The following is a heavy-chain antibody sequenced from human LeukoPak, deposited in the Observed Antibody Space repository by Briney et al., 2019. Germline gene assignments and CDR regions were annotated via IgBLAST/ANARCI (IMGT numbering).Heavy chain of an antibody. D-gene: IGHD3-10*01. CDR1: GGTFSSYA. V-gene: IGHV1-69*13. CDR3: ATVGMGGELNY. J-gene: IGHJ4*02. Sequence: SVKVSFKASGGTFSSYAISWVRQAPGQGLEWMGGIIPIFGTANYAQKFQGRVTITADESTSTAYMELSSLRSEDTAVYYCATVGMGGELNYWGQGTLVTVSS. CDR2: IIPIFGTA.